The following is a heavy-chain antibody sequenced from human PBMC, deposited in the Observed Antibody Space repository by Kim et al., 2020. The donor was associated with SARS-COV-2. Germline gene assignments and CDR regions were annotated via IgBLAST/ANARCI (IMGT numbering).Heavy chain of an antibody. D-gene: IGHD3-16*01. CDR3: VRDEWASVWGS. J-gene: IGHJ5*02. V-gene: IGHV3-21*01. Sequence: GGSLRLSCVASGFIFSAYSMDWVRQAPGKGPEWVSSISSYSNYIYYADSVKGRFTISRDNAKNSVFLQMNSLRPEDTAVYYCVRDEWASVWGSWGPGAMVTGS. CDR1: GFIFSAYS. CDR2: ISSYSNYI.